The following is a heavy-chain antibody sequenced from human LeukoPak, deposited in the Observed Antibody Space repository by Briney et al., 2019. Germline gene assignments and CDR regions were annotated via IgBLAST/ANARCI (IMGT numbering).Heavy chain of an antibody. CDR2: INGDGSST. J-gene: IGHJ1*01. D-gene: IGHD6-13*01. CDR3: ARAPGIAAAGARYFQH. Sequence: GSLRLSCAASGFTFSTYWMHWVRQAPGKGLVWVSRINGDGSSTSYADSVKGRFTISRDNAKNTLYLQMNSLRAEDTAVYYCARAPGIAAAGARYFQHWGQGTLVTVSS. V-gene: IGHV3-74*01. CDR1: GFTFSTYW.